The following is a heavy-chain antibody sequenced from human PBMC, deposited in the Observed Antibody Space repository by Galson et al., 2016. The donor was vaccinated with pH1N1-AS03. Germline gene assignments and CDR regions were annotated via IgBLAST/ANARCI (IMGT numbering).Heavy chain of an antibody. D-gene: IGHD3-16*02. CDR1: GGSMTSPDW. CDR2: VHYSGTT. J-gene: IGHJ4*02. CDR3: ASAGYHTPGYHY. Sequence: SETLSLTCAVSGGSMTSPDWWTWVRQPPGKGLEWIGEVHYSGTTSYNPSLNSRVTMSIDKSNKQFSLNLGSVTAADMAVYFCASAGYHTPGYHYWGQGALVTVSS. V-gene: IGHV4-4*02.